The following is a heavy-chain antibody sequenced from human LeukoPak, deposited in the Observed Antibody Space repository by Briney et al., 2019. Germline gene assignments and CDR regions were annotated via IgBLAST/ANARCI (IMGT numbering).Heavy chain of an antibody. CDR1: GFTFSSYG. CDR3: APNPTMIVVDQHDY. D-gene: IGHD3-22*01. Sequence: PGGSLRLSCAASGFTFSSYGMHWVRQAPGKGLEWVAFIRYDGSNKYYADSVKGRFTISRDNSKNTLYLQMNSLRAEDTAVYYCAPNPTMIVVDQHDYWGQGTLVTVSS. J-gene: IGHJ4*02. V-gene: IGHV3-30*02. CDR2: IRYDGSNK.